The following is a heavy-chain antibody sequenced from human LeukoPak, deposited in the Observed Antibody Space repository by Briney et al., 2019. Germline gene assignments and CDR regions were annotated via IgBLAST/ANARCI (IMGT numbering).Heavy chain of an antibody. Sequence: SETLSLTCTVSGYSISSGYYWGWIRQPPGKGLEWIGSIYHSGSTFYNSSLKSRVTISVDTSKNQFSLKLSSVTAADTAVYYCARDTYYYDSSGYWADYWGQGTLVTVSS. D-gene: IGHD3-22*01. CDR3: ARDTYYYDSSGYWADY. J-gene: IGHJ4*02. CDR2: IYHSGST. V-gene: IGHV4-38-2*02. CDR1: GYSISSGYY.